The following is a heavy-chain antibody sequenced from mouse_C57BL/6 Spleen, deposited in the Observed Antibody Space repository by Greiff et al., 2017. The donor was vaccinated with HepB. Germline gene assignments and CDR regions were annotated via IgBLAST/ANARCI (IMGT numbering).Heavy chain of an antibody. J-gene: IGHJ2*01. D-gene: IGHD1-1*01. Sequence: QVHVTQSGPELVKPGASVKISCKASGYAFSSSWMNWVKQRPGKGLEWIGRIYPGDGDTNYNGKFKGKATLTADKSSSTAYMQLSSLTSEDSAVYFCARDYYGSSPYYFDYWGQGTTLTVSS. CDR3: ARDYYGSSPYYFDY. V-gene: IGHV1-82*01. CDR2: IYPGDGDT. CDR1: GYAFSSSW.